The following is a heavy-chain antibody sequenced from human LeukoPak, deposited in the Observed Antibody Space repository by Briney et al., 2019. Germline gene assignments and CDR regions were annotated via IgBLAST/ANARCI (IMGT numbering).Heavy chain of an antibody. CDR1: GASISGSGYY. CDR3: AKSGGYGLIDY. V-gene: IGHV4-39*01. CDR2: IYSSGST. J-gene: IGHJ4*02. Sequence: SETLSRTCTVSGASISGSGYYWGWIRQPPGKGLEWIGSIYSSGSTYYNASLQSRVTISIETSKNQISLRLNSATAADTAMYYCAKSGGYGLIDYWGQGTLVTVSS. D-gene: IGHD1-26*01.